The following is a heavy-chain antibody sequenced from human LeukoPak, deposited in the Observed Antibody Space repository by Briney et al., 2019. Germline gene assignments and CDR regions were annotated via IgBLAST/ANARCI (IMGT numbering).Heavy chain of an antibody. CDR1: GFTFSSYS. D-gene: IGHD6-19*01. Sequence: GSLRLSCAASGFTFSSYSMNWVRQAPGKGLEWVSSISSSSSYIYYADSVKGRFTVSRDNAKNSLYLQMNSLRAEDTAVYYCASFSGYSSGWYYFDYWGQGTLVTVSS. CDR3: ASFSGYSSGWYYFDY. J-gene: IGHJ4*02. V-gene: IGHV3-21*01. CDR2: ISSSSSYI.